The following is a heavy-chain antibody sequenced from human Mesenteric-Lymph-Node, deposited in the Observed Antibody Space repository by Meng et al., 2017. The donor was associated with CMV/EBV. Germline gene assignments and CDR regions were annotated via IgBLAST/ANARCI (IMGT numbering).Heavy chain of an antibody. J-gene: IGHJ5*02. CDR1: GFTVSSNY. CDR2: ISPTGGST. V-gene: IGHV3-23*01. Sequence: GESLKISCAASGFTVSSNYMSWVRQAPGKGLEWVSGISPTGGSTYDADSVKGRFSISRDNSRNTLYLQMMSLRAEDTAVYYCAGGGPAIYSPFDPWGQGTLVTVSS. CDR3: AGGGPAIYSPFDP. D-gene: IGHD3-16*01.